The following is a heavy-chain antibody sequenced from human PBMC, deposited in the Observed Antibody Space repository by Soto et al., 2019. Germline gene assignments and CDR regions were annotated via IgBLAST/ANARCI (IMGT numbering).Heavy chain of an antibody. Sequence: SVKLSCKDCGGTFRSNAISWVRQAPGQGLEWMGGIIPIFGTANYAQKFQGRVTITADESTSTAYMELSSLRSEDTAVYYCARSAVVTHGPFDYWGQGTLVTVSS. J-gene: IGHJ4*02. CDR3: ARSAVVTHGPFDY. D-gene: IGHD2-15*01. CDR2: IIPIFGTA. V-gene: IGHV1-69*13. CDR1: GGTFRSNA.